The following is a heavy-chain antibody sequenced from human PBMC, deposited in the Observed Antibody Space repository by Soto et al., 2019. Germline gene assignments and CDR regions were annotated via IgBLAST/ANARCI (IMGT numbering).Heavy chain of an antibody. J-gene: IGHJ6*02. CDR2: ISSSSSYI. Sequence: GGSLRLSCVASGFTFSSYSMNWVRQAPGKGLEWVSSISSSSSYIYYADSVKGRFTISRDNAKNSLYLQMNSLRAEDTAVYYCARDSEYYDILTGHTGSYYYGMDVWGQGTTVTVSS. D-gene: IGHD3-9*01. CDR1: GFTFSSYS. CDR3: ARDSEYYDILTGHTGSYYYGMDV. V-gene: IGHV3-21*01.